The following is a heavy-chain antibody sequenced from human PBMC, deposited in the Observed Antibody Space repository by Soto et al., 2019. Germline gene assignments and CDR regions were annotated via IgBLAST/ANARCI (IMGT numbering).Heavy chain of an antibody. V-gene: IGHV5-51*01. CDR3: ARLSQSNYYDSSRFDY. D-gene: IGHD3-22*01. CDR2: IYPGDSDN. J-gene: IGHJ4*02. CDR1: GYSFTSYW. Sequence: GESLKISCKGSGYSFTSYWIGWVRQMPGKGLEWMGIIYPGDSDNRYGPSFQGQVTISADKSISTAYLQWSSLKASDTAMYYCARLSQSNYYDSSRFDYWGQGTLVTVSS.